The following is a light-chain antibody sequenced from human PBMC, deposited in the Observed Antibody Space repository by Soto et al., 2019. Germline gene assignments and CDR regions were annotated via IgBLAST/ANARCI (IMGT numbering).Light chain of an antibody. J-gene: IGKJ4*02. CDR2: DAS. CDR1: QSVSSY. Sequence: EIVLTQSPGSLSLSPGERATLSCRASQSVSSYLAWYQQKPGQAPRLLIYDASSRATGIPDRFSGSGSGTDFTLTISSLEPEDFAVYYCQQHSTRPRTFGEGTKVEIK. CDR3: QQHSTRPRT. V-gene: IGKV3-11*01.